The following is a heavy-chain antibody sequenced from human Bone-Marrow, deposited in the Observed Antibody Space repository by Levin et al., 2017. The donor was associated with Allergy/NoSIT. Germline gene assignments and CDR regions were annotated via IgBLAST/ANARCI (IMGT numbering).Heavy chain of an antibody. CDR1: GFTFSNAW. J-gene: IGHJ4*02. D-gene: IGHD4-17*01. CDR3: TTGDYEYVSSFDY. Sequence: GESLKISCAASGFTFSNAWMNWVRQAPGKGLEWVGRIKSKTDGGTTDYAAPVKGRFTISRDDSKNTLYLQMNSLKTEDTAVYYCTTGDYEYVSSFDYWGQGTLVTVSS. CDR2: IKSKTDGGTT. V-gene: IGHV3-15*07.